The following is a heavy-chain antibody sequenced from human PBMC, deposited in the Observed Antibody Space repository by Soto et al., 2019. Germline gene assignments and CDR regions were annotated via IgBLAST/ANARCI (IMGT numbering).Heavy chain of an antibody. CDR1: GGSISSSSYY. CDR3: AAGYGDYSLYYYMEV. V-gene: IGHV4-39*01. Sequence: TLSLTCTVSGGSISSSSYYWGWIRQPPGKGLEWIGSIYYSGSTYYNPSLKSRVTISVDTSKNQFSLKLSSVTAADTAVYYCAAGYGDYSLYYYMEVWGKGTTVTVSS. CDR2: IYYSGST. J-gene: IGHJ6*03. D-gene: IGHD4-17*01.